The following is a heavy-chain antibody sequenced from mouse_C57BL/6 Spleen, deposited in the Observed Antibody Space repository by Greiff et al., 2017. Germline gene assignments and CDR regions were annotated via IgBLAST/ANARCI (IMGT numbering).Heavy chain of an antibody. CDR1: GYTFTDYY. CDR3: ARGGY. CDR2: IGPGSGSP. V-gene: IGHV1-77*01. Sequence: VHLVESGAELVKPGASVKISCKASGYTFTDYYINWVKQRPGQGLEWIGKIGPGSGSPYYNEKFKGKATLTADNSSSTAYMQRRSRKSEECAVDFCARGGYWGPGTTRTVSS. J-gene: IGHJ2*01.